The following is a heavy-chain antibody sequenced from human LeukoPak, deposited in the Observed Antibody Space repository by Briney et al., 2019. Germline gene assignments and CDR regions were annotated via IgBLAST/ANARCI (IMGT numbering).Heavy chain of an antibody. CDR3: ARVSHDSSGYYSSYYFDY. V-gene: IGHV3-53*01. D-gene: IGHD3-22*01. CDR2: IYSGGST. J-gene: IGHJ4*02. CDR1: GFTVSGNY. Sequence: GGSLRLSCAVSGFTVSGNYITWVRQAPGKGLEWVSVIYSGGSTYYADSVKGRFTISRDNSKNTLYLQMNSLRAEDTAVYYCARVSHDSSGYYSSYYFDYWGQGTLVTVSS.